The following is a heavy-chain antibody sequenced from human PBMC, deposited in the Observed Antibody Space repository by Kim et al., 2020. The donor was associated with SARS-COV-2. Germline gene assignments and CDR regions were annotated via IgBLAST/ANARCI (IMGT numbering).Heavy chain of an antibody. CDR3: SGGYDYSY. V-gene: IGHV4-39*01. D-gene: IGHD5-12*01. J-gene: IGHJ4*02. CDR2: YSGST. Sequence: YSGSTNYNPSLTARVTISVDTSKNQFSLKLSSVTAADTAVYYCSGGYDYSYWGQGTLVTVSS.